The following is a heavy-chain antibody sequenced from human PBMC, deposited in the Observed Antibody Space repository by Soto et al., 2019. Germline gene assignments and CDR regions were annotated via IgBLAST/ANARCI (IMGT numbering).Heavy chain of an antibody. Sequence: PGGSLRLSCAASGFTFSNAWMSWVRQAPGKGLEWVGRIKSKIDGGTTDYAAPVKGRFTMSRDDSTNTLFLQMISLKTEDTAVYYCTTATYDFWTGTYYFDYWGQGALVTVSS. CDR3: TTATYDFWTGTYYFDY. CDR2: IKSKIDGGTT. J-gene: IGHJ4*01. CDR1: GFTFSNAW. V-gene: IGHV3-15*05. D-gene: IGHD3-3*01.